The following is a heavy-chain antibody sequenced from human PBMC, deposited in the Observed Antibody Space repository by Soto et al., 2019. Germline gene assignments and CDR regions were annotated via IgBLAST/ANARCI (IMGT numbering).Heavy chain of an antibody. CDR2: IYSGGST. Sequence: EVQLVESGGGLVQPGGSLRLSCEASGFTVSSNYMSWVRQAPGKGLEWVSVIYSGGSTYYADSVKGRFTISRDNSKNTLYLQMNSLRAEDTAVYYCARGRAYYYYYMDVWGKGTTVTVSS. J-gene: IGHJ6*03. CDR1: GFTVSSNY. V-gene: IGHV3-66*01. CDR3: ARGRAYYYYYMDV.